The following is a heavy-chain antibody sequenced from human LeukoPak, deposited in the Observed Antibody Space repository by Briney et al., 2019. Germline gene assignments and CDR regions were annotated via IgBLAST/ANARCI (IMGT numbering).Heavy chain of an antibody. Sequence: GRSLRLSCAASGFTFDDYAMRWVRQAPGKGLEWVSGISWNSGSIGYADSVKGRFTISRDNAKNSLYLQMNSLRAEDMALYYCAKDRGSIAVAGLGYDYWGQGTLVTVSS. J-gene: IGHJ4*02. CDR3: AKDRGSIAVAGLGYDY. V-gene: IGHV3-9*03. D-gene: IGHD6-19*01. CDR1: GFTFDDYA. CDR2: ISWNSGSI.